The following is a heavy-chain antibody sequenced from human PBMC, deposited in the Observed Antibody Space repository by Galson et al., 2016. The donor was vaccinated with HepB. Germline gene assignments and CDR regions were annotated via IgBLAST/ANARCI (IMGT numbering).Heavy chain of an antibody. CDR3: ARGTSVRFDY. V-gene: IGHV4-34*01. Sequence: SETLSLTCAVYGGSFSGYSWSWIRQPPGKGLEWIGEINHSGSTNYNPSLKSRVTISIDTSNNQFFLKLSSVTAADTAVYYCARGTSVRFDYWGQGTLVTVSS. J-gene: IGHJ4*02. CDR1: GGSFSGYS. D-gene: IGHD2-8*01. CDR2: INHSGST.